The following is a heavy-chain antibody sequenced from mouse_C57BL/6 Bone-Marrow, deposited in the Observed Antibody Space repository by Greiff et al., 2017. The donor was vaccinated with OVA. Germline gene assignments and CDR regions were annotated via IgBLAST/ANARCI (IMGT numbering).Heavy chain of an antibody. J-gene: IGHJ3*01. Sequence: EVQLQQSGPVLVKPGASVKMSCKASGYTFTDYYMNWVKQSHGKSLEWIGVINPYNGGTSYNQKFKGKATLTVDQSSSTAYMELNSLTSEDSAVYYCAREAPAWFAYWGQGTLVTVSA. CDR2: INPYNGGT. V-gene: IGHV1-19*01. CDR3: AREAPAWFAY. CDR1: GYTFTDYY.